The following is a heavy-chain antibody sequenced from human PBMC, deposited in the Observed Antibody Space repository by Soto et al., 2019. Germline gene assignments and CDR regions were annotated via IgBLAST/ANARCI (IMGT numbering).Heavy chain of an antibody. V-gene: IGHV3-53*01. CDR1: GFTVSSNY. D-gene: IGHD1-7*01. CDR2: IYSGGST. Sequence: GGSLRLSCAASGFTVSSNYMSWVRQAPGKGLEWVSVIYSGGSTYYADSVKGRFTISRDNSKNTLYLQMNSLRAEDTAVYYCARGLNWNSWYFDLWGRGTLVTVSS. CDR3: ARGLNWNSWYFDL. J-gene: IGHJ2*01.